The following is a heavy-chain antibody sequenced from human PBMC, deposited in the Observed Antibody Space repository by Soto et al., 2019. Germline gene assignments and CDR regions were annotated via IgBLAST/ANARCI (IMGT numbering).Heavy chain of an antibody. CDR3: ARGRGSSSWYQHTVNWFDP. Sequence: PSLTCAVYGGSFSGYYWSWIRQPPGKGLEWIGEINHSGSTNYNPSLKSRVTISVNTSKNQFSLKLSSVTAADTAVYYCARGRGSSSWYQHTVNWFDPWGQGTLVTVSS. CDR1: GGSFSGYY. D-gene: IGHD6-13*01. J-gene: IGHJ5*02. V-gene: IGHV4-34*01. CDR2: INHSGST.